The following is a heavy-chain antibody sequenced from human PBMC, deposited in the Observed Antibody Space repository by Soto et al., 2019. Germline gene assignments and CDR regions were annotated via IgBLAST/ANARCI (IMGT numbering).Heavy chain of an antibody. D-gene: IGHD4-4*01. CDR3: ARAATVIYPYFDY. Sequence: GGSLRLSCAASGFTFSSYGMHWVRQAPGKGLEWVAVIWYDGSNKYYADSVKGRFTISRDNSKNTLYLQMNSLRAEDTAVYYCARAATVIYPYFDYWGQGTLVTVSS. J-gene: IGHJ4*02. CDR2: IWYDGSNK. CDR1: GFTFSSYG. V-gene: IGHV3-33*01.